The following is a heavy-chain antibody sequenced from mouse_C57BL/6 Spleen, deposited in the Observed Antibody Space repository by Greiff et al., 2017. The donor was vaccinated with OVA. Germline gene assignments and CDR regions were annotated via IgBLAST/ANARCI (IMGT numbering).Heavy chain of an antibody. CDR3: TREGDGYPFAY. V-gene: IGHV5-9-1*02. J-gene: IGHJ3*01. CDR1: GFTFSSYA. Sequence: EVKLMESGEGLVKPGGSLKLSCAASGFTFSSYAMSWVRQTPEQRLEWVAYISRGGDYIYYADTVKGRFTISRDNARNTLYLQMSSLKSEDTAMYYCTREGDGYPFAYWGQGTLVTVSA. D-gene: IGHD2-3*01. CDR2: ISRGGDYI.